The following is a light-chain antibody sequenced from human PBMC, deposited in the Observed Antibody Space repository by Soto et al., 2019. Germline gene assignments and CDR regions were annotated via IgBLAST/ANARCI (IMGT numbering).Light chain of an antibody. CDR3: QQGHNWPLT. J-gene: IGKJ2*01. CDR1: QSISTE. CDR2: SAS. Sequence: EIVMTQSPATLSVSPGERATLSCRASQSISTELAWYQQKPGQPPRLLIYSASTRATGVPARFTGSGSGSESTLTISGLQSEDCADYYCQQGHNWPLTFGQGTRLEI. V-gene: IGKV3-15*01.